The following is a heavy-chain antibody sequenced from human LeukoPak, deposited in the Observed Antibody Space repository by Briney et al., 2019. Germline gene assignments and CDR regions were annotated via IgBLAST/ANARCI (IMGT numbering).Heavy chain of an antibody. V-gene: IGHV3-53*01. Sequence: GGSLRLSCAASGFTVSSNYMSWVRQAPGKGLEWVSVIYSGGSTYYADSVKGRFTISRDNSKNTLYLQMNSLRAEDTAVYYCARDRLPGRKDALDIWGQGTMVTVSS. CDR1: GFTVSSNY. CDR2: IYSGGST. J-gene: IGHJ3*02. D-gene: IGHD1-14*01. CDR3: ARDRLPGRKDALDI.